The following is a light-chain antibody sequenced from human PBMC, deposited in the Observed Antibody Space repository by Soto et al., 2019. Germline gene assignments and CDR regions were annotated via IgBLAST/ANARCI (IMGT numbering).Light chain of an antibody. V-gene: IGLV1-40*01. CDR1: SSNIGAGYE. J-gene: IGLJ1*01. CDR2: GNS. Sequence: QSVLTQPPSVSGAPGQRVTISCTGSSSNIGAGYEVHWYQQLPGTAPKLLICGNSNRPSGVPDRFSGSKSGTSASLAITGLQAEDEADYYCQSYDSSLSALYVFGTGTKLTVL. CDR3: QSYDSSLSALYV.